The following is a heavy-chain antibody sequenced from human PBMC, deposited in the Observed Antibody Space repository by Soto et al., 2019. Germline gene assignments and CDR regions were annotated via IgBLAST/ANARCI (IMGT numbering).Heavy chain of an antibody. CDR1: GYGITSYG. D-gene: IGHD6-19*01. V-gene: IGHV1-18*01. Sequence: ASVTVSWQAAGYGITSYGSSWVRQAPGQGLEWMGWISAYNGNTNYAQKLQGRVTMTTDTSTSTAYMELRSLRSDDTAVYYCARRGVIAVAGTCDYWGQGTLVTVSS. CDR2: ISAYNGNT. CDR3: ARRGVIAVAGTCDY. J-gene: IGHJ4*02.